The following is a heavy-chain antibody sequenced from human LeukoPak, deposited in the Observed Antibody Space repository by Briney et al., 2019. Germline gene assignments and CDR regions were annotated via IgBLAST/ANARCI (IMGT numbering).Heavy chain of an antibody. D-gene: IGHD5-12*01. V-gene: IGHV1-2*02. CDR3: ARYYSGYDLWSWFDP. CDR2: INPNSGGT. Sequence: ASVKVSCKASGYTFTSYGISWVRQAPGQGLEWMGWINPNSGGTNYAQKFQGRVTMTRDTSISTAYMELSRLRSDDTAVYYCARYYSGYDLWSWFDPWGQGTLVTVSS. CDR1: GYTFTSYG. J-gene: IGHJ5*02.